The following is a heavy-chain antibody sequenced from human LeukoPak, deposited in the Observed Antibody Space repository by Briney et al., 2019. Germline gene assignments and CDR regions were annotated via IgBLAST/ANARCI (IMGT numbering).Heavy chain of an antibody. Sequence: SETLSLTCAVYGGSFSGYYWSWIRQPPGKGLEWIGEINHSGSTNYNPSLKSRVTISVDPSKNQFSLKLSSVTAADTAVYYCARGYYYGSGSFGLYYYYGMDVWGQGTTVTVSS. CDR2: INHSGST. J-gene: IGHJ6*02. D-gene: IGHD3-10*01. V-gene: IGHV4-34*01. CDR3: ARGYYYGSGSFGLYYYYGMDV. CDR1: GGSFSGYY.